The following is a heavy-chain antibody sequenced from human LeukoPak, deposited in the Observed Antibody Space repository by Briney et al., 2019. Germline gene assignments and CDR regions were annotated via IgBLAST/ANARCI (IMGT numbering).Heavy chain of an antibody. CDR1: GGTFSSYA. CDR3: ARDRSSRSGYYYYYGMDV. J-gene: IGHJ6*02. V-gene: IGHV1-69*04. D-gene: IGHD6-13*01. CDR2: IIPILGIA. Sequence: GASVKVSCEASGGTFSSYAISWVRQAPGQGLEWMGRIIPILGIANYAQKFQGRVTITADKSTSTAYMELSSLRSEDTAVYYCARDRSSRSGYYYYYGMDVWGQGTTVTVSS.